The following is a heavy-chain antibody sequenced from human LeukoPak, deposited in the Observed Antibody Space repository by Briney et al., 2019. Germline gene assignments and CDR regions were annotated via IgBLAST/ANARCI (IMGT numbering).Heavy chain of an antibody. CDR3: ASHCSSTSCYRDYSIPFYYYYMDV. CDR2: IIPIFGTA. J-gene: IGHJ6*03. D-gene: IGHD2-2*01. CDR1: GGTFSSYA. Sequence: ASVKVSCKASGGTFSSYAISWLRQAPGQGLEWMGGIIPIFGTANYAQKFQGRVTITTDESTSTAYMELSSLRSEDTAVYYCASHCSSTSCYRDYSIPFYYYYMDVWGKGTTVTVSS. V-gene: IGHV1-69*05.